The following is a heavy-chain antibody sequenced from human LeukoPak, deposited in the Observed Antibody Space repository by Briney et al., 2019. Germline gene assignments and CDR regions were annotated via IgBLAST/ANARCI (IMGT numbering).Heavy chain of an antibody. D-gene: IGHD3-9*01. Sequence: PSETLSLTCAVYGGSFSGYYWSWIRQPPGKGLEWIGEINHSGSTNYNPSLKSRVTISVDTSKNQFSLKLSSVTAADTAVYYCARQTGSLDYWGQGTLVTVSS. CDR3: ARQTGSLDY. CDR2: INHSGST. J-gene: IGHJ4*02. CDR1: GGSFSGYY. V-gene: IGHV4-34*01.